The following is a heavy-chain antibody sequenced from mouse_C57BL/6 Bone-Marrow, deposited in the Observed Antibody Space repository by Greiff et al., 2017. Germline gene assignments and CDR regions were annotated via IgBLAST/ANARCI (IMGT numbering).Heavy chain of an antibody. D-gene: IGHD1-1*01. CDR3: ARGGITTVVATRGYFDY. CDR2: INPGSGGT. Sequence: QVQLQQSGAELVRPGTSVKVSCKASGYAFTNYLIEWVKQRPGQGLEWIGVINPGSGGTNYNEKFKGKATLTADKSSSTAYMQLSSLTSEDSAVYFCARGGITTVVATRGYFDYWGQGTTLTVSS. J-gene: IGHJ2*01. CDR1: GYAFTNYL. V-gene: IGHV1-54*01.